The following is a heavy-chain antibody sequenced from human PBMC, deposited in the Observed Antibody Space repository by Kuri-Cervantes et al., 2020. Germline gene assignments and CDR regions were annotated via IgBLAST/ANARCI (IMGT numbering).Heavy chain of an antibody. V-gene: IGHV3-48*01. Sequence: GESLKISCAASGFTFSSYSMNWVRQAPGKGLEWVSYIGHAIFYADPVKGRFIISRDNAKNSLYLEMNSLRAEDTAVYYCVREGVGPKQGDFDYWGQGILVTVSS. D-gene: IGHD1-26*01. CDR2: IGHAI. CDR1: GFTFSSYS. CDR3: VREGVGPKQGDFDY. J-gene: IGHJ4*02.